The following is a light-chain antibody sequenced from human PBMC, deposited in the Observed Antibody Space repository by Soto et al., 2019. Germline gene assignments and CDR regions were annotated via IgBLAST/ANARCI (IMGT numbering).Light chain of an antibody. V-gene: IGKV3-11*01. CDR2: DAS. Sequence: EIVLTQSPATLSSFPGDRVTLSCRASQYINTRLAWYQHRPGQAPRLLIYDASNRASGTPARFSGSGSETDFTLTISSLEPEDFALYYCHQRQSWPRTFAQGTKVDIK. CDR1: QYINTR. CDR3: HQRQSWPRT. J-gene: IGKJ1*01.